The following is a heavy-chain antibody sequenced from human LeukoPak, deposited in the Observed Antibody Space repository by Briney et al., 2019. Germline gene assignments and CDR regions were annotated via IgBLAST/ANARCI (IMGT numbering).Heavy chain of an antibody. D-gene: IGHD1-1*01. V-gene: IGHV1-46*01. CDR1: GYTFTSYH. CDR3: ARDLRQLSDYFDY. CDR2: INPSDGVT. Sequence: ASVKVSCKASGYTFTSYHMHWVRQAPGQGLEWMGIINPSDGVTVYAQKFQGRVTMTRDTSVSTAYMEVISLAFDDTAVYYCARDLRQLSDYFDYWGQGTLVTVSS. J-gene: IGHJ4*02.